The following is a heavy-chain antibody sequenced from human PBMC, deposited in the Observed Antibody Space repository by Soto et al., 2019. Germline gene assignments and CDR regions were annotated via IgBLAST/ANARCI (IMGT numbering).Heavy chain of an antibody. CDR1: GFTFSSYS. CDR3: ARDGSDIVVVVAATPDAFDI. Sequence: GGSLRLSCAASGFTFSSYSMNWVRQAPGKGLEWVSSISSSSSYIYYADSVKGRFTISRDNAKNSLYLQMNSLRAEDTAVYYCARDGSDIVVVVAATPDAFDIWGQGTMVTVSS. CDR2: ISSSSSYI. V-gene: IGHV3-21*01. D-gene: IGHD2-15*01. J-gene: IGHJ3*02.